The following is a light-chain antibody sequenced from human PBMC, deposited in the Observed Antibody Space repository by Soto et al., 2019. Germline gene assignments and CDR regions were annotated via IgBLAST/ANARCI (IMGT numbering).Light chain of an antibody. CDR1: QGISSA. V-gene: IGKV1-13*02. Sequence: AIQLTQSPTSLSASVGDTVTITCRASQGISSALAWYQQKPGTPPKLLISDVSTLETGVPSRFSGSGSGTDFTLTVSSLQPEDFATYYCQQFDSYPLTFGRGTKIEIK. CDR2: DVS. CDR3: QQFDSYPLT. J-gene: IGKJ4*01.